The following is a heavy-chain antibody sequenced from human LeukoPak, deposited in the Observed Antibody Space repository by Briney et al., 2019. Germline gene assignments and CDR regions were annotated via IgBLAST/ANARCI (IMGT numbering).Heavy chain of an antibody. V-gene: IGHV3-53*01. CDR1: GSTVITND. D-gene: IGHD1-14*01. Sequence: PGGSLRLSCAASGSTVITNDMTWARQAPGKGLEWVSALYSDGNTKYADSVQGRFTIPRDNSKNTLYLEMNSLSPDDTAVYYCARGVEPLAANTLAYWGQGTLVTVSS. CDR3: ARGVEPLAANTLAY. J-gene: IGHJ4*02. CDR2: LYSDGNT.